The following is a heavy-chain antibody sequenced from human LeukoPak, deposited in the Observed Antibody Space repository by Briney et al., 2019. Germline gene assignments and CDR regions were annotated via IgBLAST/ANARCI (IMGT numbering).Heavy chain of an antibody. V-gene: IGHV3-7*03. D-gene: IGHD6-13*01. CDR3: ARFTRRYSRDY. Sequence: GGSLRLSCAASGFNFNNYWMSWLRQAPGKGLEWVANIKDDGSEEYYVDSVKGRFTIVRDNAYNSLYLQMNSLRVEDTAIYFCARFTRRYSRDYWGQGTLVSVSS. CDR1: GFNFNNYW. CDR2: IKDDGSEE. J-gene: IGHJ4*02.